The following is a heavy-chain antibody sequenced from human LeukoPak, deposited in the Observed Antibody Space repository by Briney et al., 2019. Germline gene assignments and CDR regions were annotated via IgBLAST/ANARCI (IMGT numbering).Heavy chain of an antibody. D-gene: IGHD2/OR15-2a*01. CDR3: ARRNTADASIDF. Sequence: SETLSLTCTVSGGSMSGHWWSWIRQSPGKGLEWIGDIFYSGGTNNNSPLKSRLTMSLDTSKNQFPLKLSSVTAADTAMYYCARRNTADASIDFWGQGILVIASS. CDR2: IFYSGGT. V-gene: IGHV4-59*08. J-gene: IGHJ4*02. CDR1: GGSMSGHW.